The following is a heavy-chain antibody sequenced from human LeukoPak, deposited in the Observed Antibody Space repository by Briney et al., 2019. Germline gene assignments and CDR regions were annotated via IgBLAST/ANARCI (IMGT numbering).Heavy chain of an antibody. J-gene: IGHJ4*02. CDR2: IYYSGST. CDR1: GGSISSYY. CDR3: ARHGYDFWSGYHDY. Sequence: PSETLSLTCTVSGGSISSYYWSWIRQPPGKGLEWIGYIYYSGSTNYNPSLKSRVTISVDTSKNQFSLKLSSVTAAGTAVYYCARHGYDFWSGYHDYWGQGTLVTVSS. V-gene: IGHV4-59*08. D-gene: IGHD3-3*01.